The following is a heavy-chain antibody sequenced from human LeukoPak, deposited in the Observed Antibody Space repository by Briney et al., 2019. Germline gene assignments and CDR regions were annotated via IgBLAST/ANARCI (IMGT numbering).Heavy chain of an antibody. V-gene: IGHV1-69*06. J-gene: IGHJ5*02. D-gene: IGHD1-26*01. CDR2: IIPIFGTA. Sequence: ASVKVSCKASGGTFSSYAISWVRQAPGQGLEWMGGIIPIFGTANYAQKFQGRVTITADKSTSTAYMELSSLRSEDTAVYYCARDNSVGETAWWFDPWGQGTLVTVSS. CDR1: GGTFSSYA. CDR3: ARDNSVGETAWWFDP.